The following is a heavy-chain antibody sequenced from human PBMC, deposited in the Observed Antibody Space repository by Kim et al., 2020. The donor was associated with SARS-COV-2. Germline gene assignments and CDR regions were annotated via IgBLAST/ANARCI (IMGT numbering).Heavy chain of an antibody. CDR1: GFTFGSYW. CDR3: ARMLHNYAFDY. V-gene: IGHV3-7*03. J-gene: IGHJ4*02. D-gene: IGHD4-4*01. Sequence: GGSLRLSCAASGFTFGSYWMSWVRQAPGTGLEWVANINYDGSEKYYVDSVKGRFSISSDNAKNSLFLQMNSLIAEDTAVYYCARMLHNYAFDYWGQGTLVTVSS. CDR2: INYDGSEK.